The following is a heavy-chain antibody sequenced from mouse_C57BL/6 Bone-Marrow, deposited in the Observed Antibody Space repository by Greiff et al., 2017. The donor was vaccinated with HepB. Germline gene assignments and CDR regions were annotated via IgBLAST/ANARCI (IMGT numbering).Heavy chain of an antibody. CDR2: ISDGGSYT. J-gene: IGHJ3*01. CDR1: GFTFSSYA. V-gene: IGHV5-4*03. CDR3: ARRFAY. Sequence: EVQVVESGGGLVKPGGSLKLSCAASGFTFSSYAMSWVRQTPEKRLEWVATISDGGSYTYYPDNVKGRFTISRDNAKNNLYLQMSHLKSEDTAMYYCARRFAYWGQGTLVTVSA.